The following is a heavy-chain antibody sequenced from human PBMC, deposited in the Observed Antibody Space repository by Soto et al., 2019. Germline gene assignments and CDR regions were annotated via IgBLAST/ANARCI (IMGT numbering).Heavy chain of an antibody. J-gene: IGHJ6*02. CDR2: IWYDGSNK. CDR1: GFTFSSYG. CDR3: ARDRPLTYGGNSFAYYYYGMDV. Sequence: GGSLRLSCAASGFTFSSYGMHWVRQAPGKGLEWVAVIWYDGSNKYYADSVKGRFTISRDNSKNTLYLQMNSLRAEDTAVYYCARDRPLTYGGNSFAYYYYGMDVWGQGTTVTVSS. V-gene: IGHV3-33*01. D-gene: IGHD4-17*01.